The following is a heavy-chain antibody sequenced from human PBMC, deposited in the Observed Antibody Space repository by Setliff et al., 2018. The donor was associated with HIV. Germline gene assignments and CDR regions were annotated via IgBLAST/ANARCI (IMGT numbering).Heavy chain of an antibody. Sequence: SSETLSLTCAVYTESLTRYDWAWIRQSPEKGLEWIGEIDDSGSIIYNPSLQSRVTMSVDTSKSQFSLKVRSLTAADTGLYYCARVKSIKTTLVRLWPRFDLWGQGTRVTVSS. CDR2: IDDSGSI. J-gene: IGHJ5*02. CDR3: ARVKSIKTTLVRLWPRFDL. CDR1: TESLTRYD. V-gene: IGHV4-34*01. D-gene: IGHD3-10*01.